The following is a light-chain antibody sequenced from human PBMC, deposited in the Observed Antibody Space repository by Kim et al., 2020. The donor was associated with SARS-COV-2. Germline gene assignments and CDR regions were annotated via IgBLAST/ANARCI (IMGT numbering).Light chain of an antibody. V-gene: IGLV2-14*03. Sequence: QSALTQPASVSGSPGQSITISCTGTSSDVGRYNYVSWYQQHPGKAPKLMIYDVSNRPSGISNRFSGSKSGNTASLTISGLQAEDEADYYCNSYTTSSTLVFGGGTQLTVL. J-gene: IGLJ2*01. CDR3: NSYTTSSTLV. CDR1: SSDVGRYNY. CDR2: DVS.